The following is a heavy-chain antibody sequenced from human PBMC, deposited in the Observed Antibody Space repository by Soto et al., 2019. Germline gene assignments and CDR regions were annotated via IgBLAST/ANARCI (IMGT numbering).Heavy chain of an antibody. CDR1: GGSMSSSTYY. Sequence: QVPLQESGPGLVKPSETLSLNCAVFGGSMSSSTYYWGWIRQPPGKGLEWIGGMDYSGRAYSNPSLKSRVTISVDTAKNKFSLKLNSVTAADTAVYYCARHKRITDVGVAPIRGIFDYWGKGDLVTVSS. D-gene: IGHD3-3*01. CDR3: ARHKRITDVGVAPIRGIFDY. CDR2: MDYSGRA. J-gene: IGHJ4*02. V-gene: IGHV4-39*01.